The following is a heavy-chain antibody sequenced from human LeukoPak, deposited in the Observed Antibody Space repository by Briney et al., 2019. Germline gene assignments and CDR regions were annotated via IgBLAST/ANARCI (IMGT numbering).Heavy chain of an antibody. V-gene: IGHV3-15*01. CDR3: TTQYYDILTGYYLNY. D-gene: IGHD3-9*01. CDR2: IKSKTDGGTT. CDR1: GFTFSNAW. J-gene: IGHJ4*02. Sequence: GGSLRLSCAPSGFTFSNAWMSWVRQAPGKGLEWVGRIKSKTDGGTTDYAAPVKGRFTISRDDSKNTLYLQMNSLKTEDTAVYYCTTQYYDILTGYYLNYWGQGTLVTVSS.